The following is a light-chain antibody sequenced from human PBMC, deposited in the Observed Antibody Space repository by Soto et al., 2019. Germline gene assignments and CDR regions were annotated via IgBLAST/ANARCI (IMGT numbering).Light chain of an antibody. CDR3: QQYNSYQYT. CDR1: QSISSW. J-gene: IGKJ2*01. Sequence: DIQMTQSPSTRSASVGDRVTITCRASQSISSWLAWYQRKPGKAPKLLIYDASSLESGVPSRFSGSGSGTEFTLTISSLQHDDFATYYCQQYNSYQYTFGQGTKLEIK. V-gene: IGKV1-5*01. CDR2: DAS.